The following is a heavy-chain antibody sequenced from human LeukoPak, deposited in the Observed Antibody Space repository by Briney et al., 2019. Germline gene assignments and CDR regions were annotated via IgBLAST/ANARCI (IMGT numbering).Heavy chain of an antibody. D-gene: IGHD2-2*01. J-gene: IGHJ6*03. CDR3: TRDFCSSTSCYYYYYYMDV. V-gene: IGHV3-49*04. CDR1: GFIFGDYA. Sequence: SGGSLRLSCTASGFIFGDYAMSWVRQAPGKGLEWVGFIRSKAYGGTTEYAASVKGRFTISRDDSKSIAYLQMNSLKTEDTAVYYCTRDFCSSTSCYYYYYYMDVWGKGTTVTVSS. CDR2: IRSKAYGGTT.